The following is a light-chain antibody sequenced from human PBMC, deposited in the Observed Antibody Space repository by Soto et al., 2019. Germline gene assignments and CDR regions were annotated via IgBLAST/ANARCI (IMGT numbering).Light chain of an antibody. J-gene: IGKJ1*01. CDR2: VAS. V-gene: IGKV3-15*01. Sequence: EIVMTQSPATMSVSPGERATLSCRASQSVTSNLAWFQQKPGHAPRLLIYVASTRATGIPARFSGSGSGTEFNLNVSSLQAEAFAVYYCQQYNNSPRTFGQGTKVEIK. CDR1: QSVTSN. CDR3: QQYNNSPRT.